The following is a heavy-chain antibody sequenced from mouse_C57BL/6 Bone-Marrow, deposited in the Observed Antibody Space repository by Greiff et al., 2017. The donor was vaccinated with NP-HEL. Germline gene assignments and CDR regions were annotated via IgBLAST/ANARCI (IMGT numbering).Heavy chain of an antibody. V-gene: IGHV1-19*01. Sequence: VQLQQSGPVLVKPGASVKMSCKASGYTFTDYYMNWVKQSHGKSLEWIGVINPYNGGTSSNQKLKGKATLTVDKSSSTAYMELNSLTSEDSAVYYCARDYGSSYWFAYWGQGTLVTVSA. CDR1: GYTFTDYY. D-gene: IGHD1-1*01. CDR2: INPYNGGT. J-gene: IGHJ3*01. CDR3: ARDYGSSYWFAY.